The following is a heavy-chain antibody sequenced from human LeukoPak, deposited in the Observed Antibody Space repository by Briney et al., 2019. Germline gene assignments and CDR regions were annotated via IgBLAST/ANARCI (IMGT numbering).Heavy chain of an antibody. J-gene: IGHJ5*02. CDR2: INHSGST. D-gene: IGHD3-10*01. Sequence: SETLSLTCAVYGGSFSGYYWSWIRQPPGKGLEWIGGINHSGSTNYNPSLKSRVTISVDTSKNQFSLKLSSVTAADTAVYYCARGRQGISRMVRGVIPHNWFDPWGQGTLVTVSS. CDR1: GGSFSGYY. V-gene: IGHV4-34*01. CDR3: ARGRQGISRMVRGVIPHNWFDP.